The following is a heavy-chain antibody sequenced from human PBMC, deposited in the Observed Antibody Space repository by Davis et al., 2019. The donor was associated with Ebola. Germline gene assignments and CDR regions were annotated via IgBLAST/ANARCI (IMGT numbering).Heavy chain of an antibody. CDR1: GGSISSYY. V-gene: IGHV4-59*01. D-gene: IGHD4-11*01. CDR2: IYYSGST. Sequence: SETLSLTCTVSGGSISSYYWSWIRQPPGKGLEWIGYIYYSGSTNYNPSLKSRVTISVDTSKNQFSLKLSSVTAADTAMYYCARDDYSNYYGMDVWGQGTTVTVSS. CDR3: ARDDYSNYYGMDV. J-gene: IGHJ6*02.